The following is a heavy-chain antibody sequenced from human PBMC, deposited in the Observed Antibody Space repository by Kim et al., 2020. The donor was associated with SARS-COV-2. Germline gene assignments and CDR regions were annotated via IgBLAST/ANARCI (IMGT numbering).Heavy chain of an antibody. V-gene: IGHV3-11*01. D-gene: IGHD2-2*01. CDR3: ARDGASNIVVVPAEHYYYYGMDV. Sequence: GGSLRLSCAASGFTFSDYYMSWIRQAPGKGLEWVSYISSSGSTIYYADSVKGRFTISRDNAKNSLYLQMNSLRAEDTAVYYCARDGASNIVVVPAEHYYYYGMDVWGQGTTVTVSS. CDR2: ISSSGSTI. J-gene: IGHJ6*02. CDR1: GFTFSDYY.